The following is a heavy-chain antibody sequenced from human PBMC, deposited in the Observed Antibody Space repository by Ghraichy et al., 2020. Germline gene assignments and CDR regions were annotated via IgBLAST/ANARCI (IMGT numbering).Heavy chain of an antibody. V-gene: IGHV1-3*01. CDR3: ARAPRAYSSGWPDFDY. CDR2: INAGNGNT. J-gene: IGHJ4*02. D-gene: IGHD6-19*01. Sequence: GESLNISCKASGYTFTSYAMHWVRQAPGQRLEWMGWINAGNGNTKYSQKFQGRVTITRDTSASTAYMELSSLRSEDTAVYYCARAPRAYSSGWPDFDYWGQGTLVTVSS. CDR1: GYTFTSYA.